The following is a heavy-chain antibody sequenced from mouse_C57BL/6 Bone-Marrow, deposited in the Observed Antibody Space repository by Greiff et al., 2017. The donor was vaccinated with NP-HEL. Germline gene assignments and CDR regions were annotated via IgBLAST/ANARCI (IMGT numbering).Heavy chain of an antibody. D-gene: IGHD2-12*01. V-gene: IGHV1-82*01. CDR3: ALGDDVDY. CDR2: IYPGDGDT. CDR1: GYAFSSSW. Sequence: VQLQQSGPELVKPGASVKISCKASGYAFSSSWMNWVKQRPGKGLEWIGRIYPGDGDTNYNGKFKGKATLTADKSSSTAYMQLSSLTSEDSAVYFCALGDDVDYWGQGTTLTVSS. J-gene: IGHJ2*01.